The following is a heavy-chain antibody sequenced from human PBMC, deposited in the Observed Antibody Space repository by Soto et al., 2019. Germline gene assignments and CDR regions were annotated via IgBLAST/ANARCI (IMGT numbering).Heavy chain of an antibody. D-gene: IGHD3-9*01. J-gene: IGHJ3*02. Sequence: FSSCSLNCVRQAPGKGLEWVSSISSSSSYIYYADSVKGRFTISRDNAKNSLYLQMNSLRAEDTAVYYCAREEGYYDILTGPTMGNAFDIWGQGTMVTVSS. CDR2: ISSSSSYI. CDR3: AREEGYYDILTGPTMGNAFDI. V-gene: IGHV3-21*01. CDR1: FSSCS.